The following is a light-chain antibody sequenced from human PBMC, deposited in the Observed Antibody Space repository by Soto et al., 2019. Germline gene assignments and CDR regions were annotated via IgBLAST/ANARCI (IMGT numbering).Light chain of an antibody. CDR2: EVS. CDR1: QSLLHNNGETN. J-gene: IGKJ1*01. V-gene: IGKV2D-29*01. Sequence: DIVMTQTPLSLSVTPGQPASISCKSGQSLLHNNGETNLYWYLQKPGQPPQLLIYEVSNRFSVVPDRLSGSGSGTDFTLKISRVEAEHVGMYYCLQSLQFPSPFGQGAKLHIK. CDR3: LQSLQFPSP.